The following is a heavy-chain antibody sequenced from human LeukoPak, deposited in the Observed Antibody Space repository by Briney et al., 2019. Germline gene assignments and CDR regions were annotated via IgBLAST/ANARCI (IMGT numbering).Heavy chain of an antibody. CDR2: IYYSGST. J-gene: IGHJ3*02. CDR3: AREDDIRAFDI. CDR1: GGSISSYY. V-gene: IGHV4-59*12. Sequence: PSETLSLTCTVSGGSISSYYWSWIRQPPGKGLEWIGYIYYSGSTNYNPSLKSRVTISVDTSKNQFSLKLSSVTAADTAVYYCAREDDIRAFDIWGQGTMVTVSS. D-gene: IGHD3-9*01.